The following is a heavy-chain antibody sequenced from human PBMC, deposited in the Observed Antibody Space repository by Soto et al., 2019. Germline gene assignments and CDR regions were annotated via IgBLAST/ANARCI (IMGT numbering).Heavy chain of an antibody. CDR3: ARALSIAAAGDYYYYGMDV. CDR2: ISAYNGNT. V-gene: IGHV1-18*01. J-gene: IGHJ6*02. CDR1: GYTFTSYG. Sequence: QVQLVQSGAEVKKPGASVKVSCKASGYTFTSYGISWVRQAPGQGLEWMGWISAYNGNTNYAQKLQGRVTMTTDTSTSTAYMELRSLRSDDTAVYYCARALSIAAAGDYYYYGMDVWGQGTTVTVSS. D-gene: IGHD6-13*01.